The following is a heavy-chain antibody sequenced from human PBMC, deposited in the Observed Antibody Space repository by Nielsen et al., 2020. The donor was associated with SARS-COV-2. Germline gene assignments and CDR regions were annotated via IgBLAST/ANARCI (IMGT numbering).Heavy chain of an antibody. CDR2: IYYSGNT. J-gene: IGHJ6*02. Sequence: RQAPGKGLEWIGYIYYSGNTYYNPSLKSRVTISADTSKNQFSLKLSSVTAADTAVYYCSSSRSDILTYYYGMDVWGQGTTVTVSS. D-gene: IGHD3-9*01. CDR3: SSSRSDILTYYYGMDV. V-gene: IGHV4-31*02.